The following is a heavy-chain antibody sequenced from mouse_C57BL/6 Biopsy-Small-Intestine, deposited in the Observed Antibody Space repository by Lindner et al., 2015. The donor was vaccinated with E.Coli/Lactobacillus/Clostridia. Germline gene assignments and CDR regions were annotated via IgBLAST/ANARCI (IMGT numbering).Heavy chain of an antibody. CDR2: IYPGDGDT. D-gene: IGHD1-1*01. CDR3: ARTYYHGSSYNAMDY. V-gene: IGHV1-80*01. Sequence: VQLQESGPELVKPGASVKISCKASGYAFSSYWMNWVKQRPGKGLEWIGQIYPGDGDTNYNGKFKGKATLTADKSSSTAYMELRSLTSEDSAVYYCARTYYHGSSYNAMDYWGQGTSVTVSS. J-gene: IGHJ4*01. CDR1: GYAFSSYW.